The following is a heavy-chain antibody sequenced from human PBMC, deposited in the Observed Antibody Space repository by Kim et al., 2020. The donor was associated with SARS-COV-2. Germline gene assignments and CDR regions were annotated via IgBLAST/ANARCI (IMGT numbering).Heavy chain of an antibody. Sequence: GGSLRLSCAASGFTFSSYAMHWVHQAPGKGLEWVSVISYDGNNKYYIDSVKGRFTISRDDSKNTLYLQMSSLRAEDTAVYYCARAGAGYCSGGTCEYPVGDYWGQGTLVTVSS. CDR2: ISYDGNNK. D-gene: IGHD2-15*01. CDR1: GFTFSSYA. V-gene: IGHV3-30*04. CDR3: ARAGAGYCSGGTCEYPVGDY. J-gene: IGHJ4*02.